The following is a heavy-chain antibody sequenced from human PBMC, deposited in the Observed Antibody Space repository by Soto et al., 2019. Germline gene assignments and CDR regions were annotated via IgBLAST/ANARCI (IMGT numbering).Heavy chain of an antibody. D-gene: IGHD3-3*01. CDR3: ARDTYDDY. CDR2: IYSGGRT. CDR1: GVTVSNNY. J-gene: IGHJ4*02. V-gene: IGHV3-66*01. Sequence: EVQLVESGGGLVQPGGSLRLSCAASGVTVSNNYMSWVRQAPGKGLEWVSVIYSGGRTYYADSVKGRFIISRDSSKQTLYLQMTSLRAEDPAVYYCARDTYDDYRGQGTLVTVSS.